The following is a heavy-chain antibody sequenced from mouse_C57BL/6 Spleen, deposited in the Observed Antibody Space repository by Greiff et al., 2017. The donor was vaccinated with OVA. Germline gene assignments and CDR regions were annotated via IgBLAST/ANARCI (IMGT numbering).Heavy chain of an antibody. Sequence: QVQLQQSGAELVRPGASVKLSCKASGYTFTDYYINWVKQRPGQGLEWIARIYPGSGNTYYNEKFKGKATLTAEKSSSTAYMQLSSLTSEDSAVYFCASLLRTRDYFDYWGQGTTLTVSS. CDR1: GYTFTDYY. D-gene: IGHD1-1*01. CDR2: IYPGSGNT. J-gene: IGHJ2*01. V-gene: IGHV1-76*01. CDR3: ASLLRTRDYFDY.